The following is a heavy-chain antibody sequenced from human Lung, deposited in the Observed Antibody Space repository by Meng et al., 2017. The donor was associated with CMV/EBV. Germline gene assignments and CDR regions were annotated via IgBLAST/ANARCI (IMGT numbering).Heavy chain of an antibody. CDR3: AKVGPVYCTSTSCYLVRGWLDY. J-gene: IGHJ4*02. Sequence: GGSLRLSCAASGFTFNNYAMTWVRQAPGKGLEWVSAISGSGGSTHYADSVKGRFTISRDNSKSTLYLQMNSLRDEDTAVYYCAKVGPVYCTSTSCYLVRGWLDYWXQGTLVXVSS. V-gene: IGHV3-23*01. CDR1: GFTFNNYA. D-gene: IGHD2-2*01. CDR2: ISGSGGST.